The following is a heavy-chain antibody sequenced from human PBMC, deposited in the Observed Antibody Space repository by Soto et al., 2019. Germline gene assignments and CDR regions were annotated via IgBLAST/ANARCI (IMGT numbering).Heavy chain of an antibody. CDR3: ARLQPSNDYSGYEWSSKKYYHYVMDF. CDR2: MYYSGST. V-gene: IGHV4-39*01. CDR1: GDSISISSYY. Sequence: PSETLSLTCTISGDSISISSYYWAWIRQPPGKGLEWIGSMYYSGSTYNNPSLKSRVTMSVDTPKKQFSLMLSSVTAADTAVYYCARLQPSNDYSGYEWSSKKYYHYVMDFRGQGSSVTVSS. J-gene: IGHJ6*02. D-gene: IGHD5-12*01.